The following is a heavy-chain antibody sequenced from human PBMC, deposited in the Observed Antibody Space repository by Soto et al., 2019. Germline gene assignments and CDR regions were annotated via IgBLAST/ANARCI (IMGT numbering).Heavy chain of an antibody. CDR2: IYHSGTT. D-gene: IGHD3-22*01. V-gene: IGHV4-38-2*01. Sequence: SETLSLTCAVSGDSISSGYYWAWIRQPPGKGLEWIGSIYHSGTTYYNPSLKSRVTISVDTSKNQFSLKLSSVTAADSAVYYCASTYYYDSSGYRTSDAFDIWGQGTMVTVSS. J-gene: IGHJ3*02. CDR1: GDSISSGYY. CDR3: ASTYYYDSSGYRTSDAFDI.